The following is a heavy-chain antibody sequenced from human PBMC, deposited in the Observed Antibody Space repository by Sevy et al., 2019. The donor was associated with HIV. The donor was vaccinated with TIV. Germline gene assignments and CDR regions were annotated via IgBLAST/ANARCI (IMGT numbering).Heavy chain of an antibody. CDR2: VNHSGST. CDR3: AREGGDYDILTGYSPRYGMDG. D-gene: IGHD3-9*01. CDR1: GGSVSGYF. Sequence: SETLSLTCVVYGGSVSGYFWSWIRQPPGKGLEWIGEVNHSGSTNYSPSLKSRVTISVDTSKNQFSLKLSSVTAADTAVYYCAREGGDYDILTGYSPRYGMDGWGQGTTVTVSS. J-gene: IGHJ6*02. V-gene: IGHV4-34*01.